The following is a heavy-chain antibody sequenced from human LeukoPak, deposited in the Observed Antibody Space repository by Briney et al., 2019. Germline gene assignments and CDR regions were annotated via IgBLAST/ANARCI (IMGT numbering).Heavy chain of an antibody. V-gene: IGHV1-69*06. CDR2: IIPIFGTA. CDR3: ARAALAATYFDY. D-gene: IGHD2-15*01. J-gene: IGHJ4*02. Sequence: GASVKVSCKASGGTFSSYAISWVRQAPGQGLEWMGGIIPIFGTANYAQKFQGRVTITADKSTSTAYMELSSLRSEDTAVYYCARAALAATYFDYWGQGTLVTVSS. CDR1: GGTFSSYA.